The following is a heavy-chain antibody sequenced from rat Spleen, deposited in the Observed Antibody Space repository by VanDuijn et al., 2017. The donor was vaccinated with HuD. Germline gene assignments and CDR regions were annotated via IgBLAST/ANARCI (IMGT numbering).Heavy chain of an antibody. V-gene: IGHV2-41*01. CDR3: ARGDSYSGDGPR. CDR1: GFSLSSYN. CDR2: IRNTGAT. J-gene: IGHJ2*01. D-gene: IGHD1-1*01. Sequence: QVQLKESGPGLVQPSQTLSLTCTVSGFSLSSYNVHWVRQPPGKGLEWMGVIRNTGATRYNSALKSRLSISKDTSKSQVFLKMNSLQTEDTATYYCARGDSYSGDGPRWGQGVMVTVSS.